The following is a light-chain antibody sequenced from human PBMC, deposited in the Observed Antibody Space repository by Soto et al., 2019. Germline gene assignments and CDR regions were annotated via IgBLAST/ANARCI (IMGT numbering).Light chain of an antibody. J-gene: IGKJ1*01. V-gene: IGKV3-20*01. Sequence: EIVLTQSPGTLSLSPGERATLSCRASQSVSSRYFAWYQQKPGQAPRLLIYGASTRATGIPDRFSGSGSGTDFTLTISRLEPEDFAVYYCQQYSSSPWTFDQGTKVEIK. CDR1: QSVSSRY. CDR2: GAS. CDR3: QQYSSSPWT.